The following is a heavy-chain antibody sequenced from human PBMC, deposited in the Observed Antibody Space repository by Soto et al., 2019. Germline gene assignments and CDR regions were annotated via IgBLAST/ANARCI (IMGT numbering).Heavy chain of an antibody. CDR1: GGSCSGYY. CDR2: INHSGST. Sequence: SETLSLTCAVYGGSCSGYYWSWIRQPPGKGLEWIGEINHSGSTNYNPSLKSRVTISVDTSKNQFSLKLSSVTAADTAVYYCASSRATTVTMRWFDPWGQGTLVTVSS. V-gene: IGHV4-34*01. D-gene: IGHD4-17*01. CDR3: ASSRATTVTMRWFDP. J-gene: IGHJ5*02.